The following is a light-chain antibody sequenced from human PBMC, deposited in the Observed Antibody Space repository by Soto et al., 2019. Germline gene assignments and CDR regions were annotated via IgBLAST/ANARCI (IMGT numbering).Light chain of an antibody. J-gene: IGKJ1*01. V-gene: IGKV3-20*01. CDR2: STS. CDR3: HQFSDSPQT. CDR1: QSLSVSY. Sequence: EIVLTQSPGTLSLSPGDRATLSCRASQSLSVSYIAWYQQKPGQAPRHLIYSTSTRAAGIPDRFTGRGSGTRFTLAISRLEPEDFAVYYCHQFSDSPQTFGQGTTVEV.